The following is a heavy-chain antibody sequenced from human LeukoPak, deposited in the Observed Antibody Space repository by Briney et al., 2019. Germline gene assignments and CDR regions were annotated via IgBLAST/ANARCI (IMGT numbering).Heavy chain of an antibody. CDR3: TRAGGGSSWFPAFLDY. CDR2: IRSKAYGGTT. V-gene: IGHV3-49*04. Sequence: GGSLRLSCAASGFTFSSYEMNWVRQAPGKGLEWVGFIRSKAYGGTTEYAASVKGRFAISRDDSKSIAYLQMNSLKTEDTAVYYCTRAGGGSSWFPAFLDYWGQGTLVTVSS. J-gene: IGHJ4*02. CDR1: GFTFSSYE. D-gene: IGHD6-13*01.